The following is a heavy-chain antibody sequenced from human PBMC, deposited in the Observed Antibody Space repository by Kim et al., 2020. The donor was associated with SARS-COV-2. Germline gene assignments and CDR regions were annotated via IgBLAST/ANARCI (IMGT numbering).Heavy chain of an antibody. J-gene: IGHJ4*02. D-gene: IGHD3-10*01. CDR2: INHSGST. CDR3: ARSLRGFFDY. V-gene: IGHV4-34*01. Sequence: SETLSLTCAVYGGSFSGYYWSWIRQPPGKGLEWIGEINHSGSTNYNPSLKSRVTISVDTSKNQFSLKLSSVTAADTAVYYCARSLRGFFDYWGQGTLVTVSS. CDR1: GGSFSGYY.